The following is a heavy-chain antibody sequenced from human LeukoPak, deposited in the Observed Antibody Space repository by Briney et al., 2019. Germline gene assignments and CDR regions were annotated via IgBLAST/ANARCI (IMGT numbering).Heavy chain of an antibody. V-gene: IGHV4-59*01. CDR3: ATYSSSWPYYFHY. CDR2: IYYSGST. J-gene: IGHJ4*02. D-gene: IGHD6-13*01. CDR1: GGSISSSN. Sequence: SETLSLICTVSGGSISSSNWNWIRQAPGKGLEWIGYIYYSGSTNHNPSLKSRVTISLDTSKNQFSLKLSSVTAADTAVYYCATYSSSWPYYFHYWGQGTLVTVSS.